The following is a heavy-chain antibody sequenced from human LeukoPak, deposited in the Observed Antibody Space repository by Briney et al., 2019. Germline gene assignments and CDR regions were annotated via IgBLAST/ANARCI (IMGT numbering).Heavy chain of an antibody. CDR2: ISNSDDNT. D-gene: IGHD4/OR15-4a*01. CDR1: DFSFITYA. Sequence: GGSLRLSCAASDFSFITYAMSWVRQAPGKGLEWVSTISNSDDNTYYADSVKGRFTISRDNSKNTLYLQMNSLRAEDTAVYYCARRAGAYSHPYDYWGQGTLVTVSS. CDR3: ARRAGAYSHPYDY. V-gene: IGHV3-23*01. J-gene: IGHJ4*02.